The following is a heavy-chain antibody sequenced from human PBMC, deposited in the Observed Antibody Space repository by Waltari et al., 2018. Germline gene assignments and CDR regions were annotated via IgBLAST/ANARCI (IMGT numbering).Heavy chain of an antibody. V-gene: IGHV3-74*01. CDR2: INPNGTTV. D-gene: IGHD3-10*01. CDR1: GFSFSTYW. Sequence: EVQLVESGGGLVQPGGSLRLSCAASGFSFSTYWMNWARQVPGEGLVSVARINPNGTTVLYADSVKGRFTTSRDNAKNTLYLQMNSLRDDDTAVYYCARSGFMDVWGQGTTVTVSS. CDR3: ARSGFMDV. J-gene: IGHJ6*02.